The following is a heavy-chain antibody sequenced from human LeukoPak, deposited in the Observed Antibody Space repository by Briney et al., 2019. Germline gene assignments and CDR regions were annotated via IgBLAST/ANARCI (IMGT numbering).Heavy chain of an antibody. D-gene: IGHD3-10*01. CDR3: ARVRFGELAFDY. J-gene: IGHJ4*02. V-gene: IGHV1-2*06. Sequence: ASVKVSCQPSGHTFTDNYIHWVRQAPGQGLGWMERINPNSGGSNYAQKFQGRVTMTRDTSISTAYIELRRLTSDDTAVYFCARVRFGELAFDYWGQGTLVTVS. CDR1: GHTFTDNY. CDR2: INPNSGGS.